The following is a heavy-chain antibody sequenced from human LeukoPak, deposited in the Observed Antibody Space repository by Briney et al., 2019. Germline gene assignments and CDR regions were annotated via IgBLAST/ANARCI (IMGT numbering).Heavy chain of an antibody. Sequence: GGSLRLSCAASGFTFSSYWMSWVRQAPGKGLEWVANIKQDGSEKYYVDSVKGRFTISRDNAKNTLYLQMNSLRAEDTAVYYCVRRSLNSDYDYWGQGTLVTVSS. CDR3: VRRSLNSDYDY. J-gene: IGHJ4*02. CDR1: GFTFSSYW. CDR2: IKQDGSEK. V-gene: IGHV3-7*01. D-gene: IGHD5-12*01.